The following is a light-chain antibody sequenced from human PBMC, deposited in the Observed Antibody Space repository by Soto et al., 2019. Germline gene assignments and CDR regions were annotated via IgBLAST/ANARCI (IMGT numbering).Light chain of an antibody. CDR3: QQYRSYS. CDR2: GAS. J-gene: IGKJ1*01. CDR1: QSISTW. V-gene: IGKV1-5*01. Sequence: DIQMTQSPSTLTASVGDRVTITCRASQSISTWLAWYQQKPGKAPSLLIYGASSLKSGVPSRVSGSGSGTEFTLTISGLQPDDFATYYCQQYRSYSFGQGTKVEI.